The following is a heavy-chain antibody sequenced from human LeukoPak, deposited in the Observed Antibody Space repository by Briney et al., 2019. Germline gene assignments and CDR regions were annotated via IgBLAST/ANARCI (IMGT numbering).Heavy chain of an antibody. D-gene: IGHD4-17*01. V-gene: IGHV3-30*18. CDR2: ISYDGANK. CDR1: GFGFSNYG. J-gene: IGHJ4*02. CDR3: AKDWGGDYGDYAGDY. Sequence: PGRSLRLSCAASGFGFSNYGIHWVRQAPGKGLEGVAFISYDGANKYYTESVRGRFTISRDNSKNTLYLQMNSLRPEDTAVYYCAKDWGGDYGDYAGDYWGQGTLVTVSS.